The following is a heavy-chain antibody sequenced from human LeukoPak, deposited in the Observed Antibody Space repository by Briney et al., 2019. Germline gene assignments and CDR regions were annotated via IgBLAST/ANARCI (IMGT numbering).Heavy chain of an antibody. Sequence: GGSLRLSCAAPGFTFSDYNMTWVRHAPGKGLEWVANIKQDGSEKHYVDSVKGRFTISRDNAKKSLFLHMNSLRVEDTAVYYCARGSEYTSSTNYYFDYWGQGTLVTVSS. D-gene: IGHD6-6*01. CDR3: ARGSEYTSSTNYYFDY. CDR1: GFTFSDYN. CDR2: IKQDGSEK. J-gene: IGHJ4*02. V-gene: IGHV3-7*01.